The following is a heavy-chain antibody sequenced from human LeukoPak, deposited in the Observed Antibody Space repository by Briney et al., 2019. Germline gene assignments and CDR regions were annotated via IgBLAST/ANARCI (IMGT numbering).Heavy chain of an antibody. Sequence: GGSLRLSCAASGFTLSSYCMICVRQTPGKGLEWVANIKGDGSLKYYQDSVRGRFTISRDNADNSLYLQMNSLSAGDTAVYYCATDSNWSYRSIYYYVFDIWGQGTKVTVSS. CDR3: ATDSNWSYRSIYYYVFDI. V-gene: IGHV3-7*01. CDR1: GFTLSSYC. J-gene: IGHJ3*02. CDR2: IKGDGSLK. D-gene: IGHD3-10*02.